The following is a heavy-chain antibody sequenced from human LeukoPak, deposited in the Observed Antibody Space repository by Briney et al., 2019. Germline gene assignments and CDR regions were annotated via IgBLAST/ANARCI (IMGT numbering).Heavy chain of an antibody. V-gene: IGHV6-1*01. J-gene: IGHJ3*02. CDR1: GDSVSSNSAA. D-gene: IGHD2-2*01. Sequence: SQTLSLTCAISGDSVSSNSAAWNWIRQSPSRGLEWLGRTYYRSEWYNDYAVSVKSRITINPDTSKNQFSLQLNSVTPEDTAVYYCARDLSPYCSSTSCYSDAFDIWGQGTMVTVSS. CDR2: TYYRSEWYN. CDR3: ARDLSPYCSSTSCYSDAFDI.